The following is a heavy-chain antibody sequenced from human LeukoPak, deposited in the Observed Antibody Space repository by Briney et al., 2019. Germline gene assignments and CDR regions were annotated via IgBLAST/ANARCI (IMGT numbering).Heavy chain of an antibody. J-gene: IGHJ3*02. V-gene: IGHV4-30-2*01. D-gene: IGHD4-23*01. Sequence: SKTLSLTCTVSGGSISSGGYYWSWIRQPPGKGLEWIGYIYHSGSTNYNPSLKSRVTISVDTSKNQFSLKLSSVTAADTVVYYCARLSVANDAFDIWGQGTMVTVSS. CDR3: ARLSVANDAFDI. CDR2: IYHSGST. CDR1: GGSISSGGYY.